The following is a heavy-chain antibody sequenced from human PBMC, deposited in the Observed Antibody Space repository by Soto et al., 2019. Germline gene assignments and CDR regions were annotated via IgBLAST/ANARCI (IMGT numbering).Heavy chain of an antibody. J-gene: IGHJ2*01. CDR3: ATIGGRGSGCPEGYFDL. V-gene: IGHV3-30*03. Sequence: QVLLMESGGGVVQPGRSLRLSCAASGFTFNTYGMHWVRQGPGKGLEWIAVISHDENYKDFADSVKGRFTISRDNSKNTRYLQMNSLRVDDTAVYYCATIGGRGSGCPEGYFDLWGRGTLVSVSA. CDR1: GFTFNTYG. CDR2: ISHDENYK. D-gene: IGHD6-19*01.